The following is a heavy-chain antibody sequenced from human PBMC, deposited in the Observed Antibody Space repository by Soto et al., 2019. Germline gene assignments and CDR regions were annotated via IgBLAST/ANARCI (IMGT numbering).Heavy chain of an antibody. D-gene: IGHD2-15*01. Sequence: SETLSLTCTVSGGSISSSSYYWGWIRQPPGKGLEWIGSIYYSGSTYYNPSLKSRVTISVDTSKNQFSLKLSSVTAADTAVYYCARRMSYCSGGRCYSARWFDPWGQGTLVTVSS. J-gene: IGHJ5*02. CDR1: GGSISSSSYY. CDR3: ARRMSYCSGGRCYSARWFDP. V-gene: IGHV4-39*01. CDR2: IYYSGST.